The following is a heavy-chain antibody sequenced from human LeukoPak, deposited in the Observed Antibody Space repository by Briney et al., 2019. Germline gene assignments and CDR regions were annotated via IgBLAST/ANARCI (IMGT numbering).Heavy chain of an antibody. CDR2: INQDGGEK. D-gene: IGHD3-10*01. V-gene: IGHV3-7*05. Sequence: GGSLRLSCAASKFTFSVYWMSWVRQAPGKGLEWVANINQDGGEKSYVDSVKGRFSISRDNAKNSLFLQMNSLRDEDTAVYFCARSHRSFASGSGDYWGQGTLVTVSS. CDR3: ARSHRSFASGSGDY. CDR1: KFTFSVYW. J-gene: IGHJ4*02.